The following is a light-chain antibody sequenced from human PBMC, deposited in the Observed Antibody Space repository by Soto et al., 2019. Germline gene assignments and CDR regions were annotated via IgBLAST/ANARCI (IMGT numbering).Light chain of an antibody. J-gene: IGKJ5*01. V-gene: IGKV3-20*01. CDR1: QTVTRSY. Sequence: EIVLTQSPGTLSLSPGERATLSCRASQTVTRSYLAWYQNKPGQAPRLLISGISRRAPGIPDRFSGDGSGTDFNLTISRLETEDYAVYYCHQYDGSTITVGQGTRLEIK. CDR3: HQYDGSTIT. CDR2: GIS.